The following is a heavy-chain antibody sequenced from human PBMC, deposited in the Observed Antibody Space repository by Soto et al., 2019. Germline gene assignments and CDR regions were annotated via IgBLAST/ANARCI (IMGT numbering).Heavy chain of an antibody. CDR2: ISYDGSDR. V-gene: IGHV3-30*03. J-gene: IGHJ4*02. D-gene: IGHD2-15*01. Sequence: SLRLSCEGPGFTFSDYGFHWVRQAPGKGLEWVAMISYDGSDRYYRDSVQGRFTISRDDSKNTVFLQMNSLRTEDTAMYYCARSTYCNGGSCYPQYWGPGTLVT. CDR1: GFTFSDYG. CDR3: ARSTYCNGGSCYPQY.